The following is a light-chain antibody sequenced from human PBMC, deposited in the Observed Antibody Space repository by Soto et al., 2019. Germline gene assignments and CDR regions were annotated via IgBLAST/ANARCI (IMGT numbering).Light chain of an antibody. Sequence: QSALTQPASVSGSPGQSITISCTGSSSDVGSYNLVSWYQQHPGNAPKLMIYEDSKRPSGVSNRFSGSKSGNTASLTISGLQAEDEADYYCCSYAGSSTFVVFGGGTKVTVL. J-gene: IGLJ2*01. CDR2: EDS. CDR1: SSDVGSYNL. V-gene: IGLV2-23*01. CDR3: CSYAGSSTFVV.